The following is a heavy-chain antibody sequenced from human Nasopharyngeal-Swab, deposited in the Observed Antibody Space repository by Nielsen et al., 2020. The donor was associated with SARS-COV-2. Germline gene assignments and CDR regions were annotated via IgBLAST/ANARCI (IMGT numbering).Heavy chain of an antibody. CDR1: GFTFSSYW. D-gene: IGHD3-22*01. CDR2: IKQDGSEK. Sequence: GESLKISCAASGFTFSSYWMSWVRQAPGTGLEWVANIKQDGSEKYYVDSVKGRFTISRDNAKNSLYLQMNSPRAEDTAVYYCARGGEYYYDSSGYYNYWGQGTLVTVSS. J-gene: IGHJ4*02. V-gene: IGHV3-7*01. CDR3: ARGGEYYYDSSGYYNY.